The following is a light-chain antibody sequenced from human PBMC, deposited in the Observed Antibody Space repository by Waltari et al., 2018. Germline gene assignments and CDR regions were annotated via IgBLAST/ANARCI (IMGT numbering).Light chain of an antibody. CDR3: LAWDTRTYVV. J-gene: IGLJ2*01. CDR2: QDN. CDR1: KLGNKY. V-gene: IGLV3-1*01. Sequence: SYELTQPPSMSVSPGQTASITCPGDKLGNKYASWYQQKPGQSPVLLIYQDNKRPSGIPERVSGSNSGNTATLTISGTQSMDEADYYCLAWDTRTYVVFGGGTKLTVL.